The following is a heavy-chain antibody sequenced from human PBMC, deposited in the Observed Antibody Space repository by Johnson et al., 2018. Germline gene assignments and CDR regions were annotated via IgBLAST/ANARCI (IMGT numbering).Heavy chain of an antibody. D-gene: IGHD3-16*01. CDR1: RFTFSNYG. CDR3: AKELEVFGYYYYYRDV. Sequence: QVQLVQSGGGVVQPGRSLRLSCAASRFTFSNYGMHWVRQAPGKGLEWVAVIWYDDSNKSYADSVTGRFTISRDNSKNTLYLQMNSLRAEDTAIYYCAKELEVFGYYYYYRDVWGKGTTVTGYS. J-gene: IGHJ6*03. CDR2: IWYDDSNK. V-gene: IGHV3-33*06.